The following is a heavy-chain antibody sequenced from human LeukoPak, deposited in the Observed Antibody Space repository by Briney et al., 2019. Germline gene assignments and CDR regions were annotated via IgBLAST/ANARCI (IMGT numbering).Heavy chain of an antibody. D-gene: IGHD4-17*01. J-gene: IGHJ6*02. V-gene: IGHV3-9*01. CDR3: AKGYGDYYYYGMDV. CDR2: ISWNSGSV. CDR1: GFTFDDYA. Sequence: GRSLRLSCAASGFTFDDYAMHWVRQAPGKGLEWVSGISWNSGSVGYADSVKGRFTISRDNAKNSLYLQMNSLRAEDTALYYCAKGYGDYYYYGMDVWGQGTTVTVSS.